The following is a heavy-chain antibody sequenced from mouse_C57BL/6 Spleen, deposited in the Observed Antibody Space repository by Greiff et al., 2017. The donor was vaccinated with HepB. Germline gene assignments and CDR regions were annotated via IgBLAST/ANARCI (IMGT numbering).Heavy chain of an antibody. CDR3: ARLYFVY. J-gene: IGHJ2*01. V-gene: IGHV1-82*01. CDR2: IYPGDGDT. Sequence: QVQLQQSGPELVKPGASVKISCKASGYAFSSSWMNWVKQRPGKGLEWIGRIYPGDGDTNYNGKFKGKATLTADKSSSTAYMQLSSLTSEDSAVYFCARLYFVYWGQGTTLTVSS. CDR1: GYAFSSSW.